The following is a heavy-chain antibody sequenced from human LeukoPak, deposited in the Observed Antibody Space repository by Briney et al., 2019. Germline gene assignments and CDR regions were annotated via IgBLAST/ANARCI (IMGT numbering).Heavy chain of an antibody. Sequence: GGSLRLSCAASGFTFSSYEMNWVRQAPGKGLEWVSYISSSGSTIYYTDSVKGRFTISRDNAKNSLYLQMNSLRAEDTAVYYCAREADGYNSDCFDYWGQGTLVTVSS. CDR2: ISSSGSTI. CDR3: AREADGYNSDCFDY. D-gene: IGHD5-24*01. CDR1: GFTFSSYE. V-gene: IGHV3-48*03. J-gene: IGHJ4*02.